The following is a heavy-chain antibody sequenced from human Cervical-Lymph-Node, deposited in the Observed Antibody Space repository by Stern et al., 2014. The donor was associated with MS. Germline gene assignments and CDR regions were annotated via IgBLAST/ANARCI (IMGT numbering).Heavy chain of an antibody. CDR2: IIPIFGTA. J-gene: IGHJ6*02. Sequence: QMQLVQSGAEVKKPGSSVKVSCKASGGTFNNYGLSWVRQAPGQGLEWMGGIIPIFGTANYAQKFQGRVTITADESTTTTYMELSSLRAEDTAVYYCAKDEDFGLAHGMDVWGQGTTVTVSS. V-gene: IGHV1-69*01. CDR3: AKDEDFGLAHGMDV. D-gene: IGHD3-10*01. CDR1: GGTFNNYG.